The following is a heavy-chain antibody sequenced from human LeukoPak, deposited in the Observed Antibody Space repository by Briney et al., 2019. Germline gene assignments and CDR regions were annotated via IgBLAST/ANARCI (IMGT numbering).Heavy chain of an antibody. CDR1: GGSISSWDYY. CDR3: ATKPNGDNYFDY. D-gene: IGHD4-17*01. V-gene: IGHV4-30-4*01. Sequence: PSQTLSLTCTVSGGSISSWDYYWSWIRQPPGKGLEWIGYIHSSGSTYYNPSLKSRVTISVDTSKNQFSLRLSSVTAADTAVYYCATKPNGDNYFDYWGQGTLVTVSS. J-gene: IGHJ4*02. CDR2: IHSSGST.